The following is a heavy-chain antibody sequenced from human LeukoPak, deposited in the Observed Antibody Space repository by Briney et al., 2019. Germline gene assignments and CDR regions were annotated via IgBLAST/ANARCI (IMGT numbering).Heavy chain of an antibody. D-gene: IGHD6-25*01. J-gene: IGHJ4*02. CDR3: ARGSSAPDY. V-gene: IGHV3-48*02. CDR1: GFTFSDYT. CDR2: ISRSSDTI. Sequence: PGGSLRLSCAASGFTFSDYTVNWVRQAPGKGLECISYISRSSDTIYYADSVKGRFTISRDNAKNSVYLQMNSLRDEDTAVYYCARGSSAPDYWGQGTLVTVSS.